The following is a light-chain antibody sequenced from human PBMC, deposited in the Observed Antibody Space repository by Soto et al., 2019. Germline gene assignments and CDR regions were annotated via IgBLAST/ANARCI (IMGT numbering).Light chain of an antibody. CDR2: DAS. CDR1: QSVSRY. Sequence: EIVLTQSPATLSWSAGERTTLSCRASQSVSRYLAWYQQKPGQAPRLLIFDASNRATGIPARFSGSGSGTDFTLTISSLEPEDFAVYYCQQRSNWPPITFGQGTRLEIK. J-gene: IGKJ5*01. V-gene: IGKV3-11*01. CDR3: QQRSNWPPIT.